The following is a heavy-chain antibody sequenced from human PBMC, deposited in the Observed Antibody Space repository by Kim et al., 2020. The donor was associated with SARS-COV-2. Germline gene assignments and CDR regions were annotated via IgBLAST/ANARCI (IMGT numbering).Heavy chain of an antibody. J-gene: IGHJ6*02. V-gene: IGHV1-8*01. D-gene: IGHD3-3*01. CDR2: MNPNSGNT. CDR3: ARVSARDFWMGYYTPRGYYYYYYGMDV. CDR1: GYTFTSYD. Sequence: ASVKVSCKASGYTFTSYDINWVRQATGQGLEWMGWMNPNSGNTGYAQKFQGRVTMTRNTTISTAYMELSSLRSEDTAVYYCARVSARDFWMGYYTPRGYYYYYYGMDVWGQGTTVTVSS.